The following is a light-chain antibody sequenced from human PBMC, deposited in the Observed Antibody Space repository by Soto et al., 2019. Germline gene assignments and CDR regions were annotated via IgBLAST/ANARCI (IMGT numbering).Light chain of an antibody. Sequence: QSVLTQPPSLSGSPGQSVTISCTGSIRDIGSYDFVSWYQQHPGKAPKLMIYDVNKRPSGVPDRFSASKSGITASLTISGLQAEDDADYYCCSYAGTYTVLFGTGTKVTVL. CDR3: CSYAGTYTVL. CDR1: IRDIGSYDF. CDR2: DVN. J-gene: IGLJ1*01. V-gene: IGLV2-11*01.